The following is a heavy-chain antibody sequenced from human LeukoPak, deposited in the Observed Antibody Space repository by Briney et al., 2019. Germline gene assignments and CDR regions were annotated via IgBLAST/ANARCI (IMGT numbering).Heavy chain of an antibody. Sequence: GGSLRRSCAASGFTFSTYAMSWVRQAPGKGLEWVSAISGSGGRTYYADSVKGRFTISRDNSKNTLYLQMNSLRAEDTAVYYCAKERLSSGYIDYWGQGTLVTVSS. V-gene: IGHV3-23*01. CDR2: ISGSGGRT. CDR3: AKERLSSGYIDY. D-gene: IGHD3-22*01. CDR1: GFTFSTYA. J-gene: IGHJ4*02.